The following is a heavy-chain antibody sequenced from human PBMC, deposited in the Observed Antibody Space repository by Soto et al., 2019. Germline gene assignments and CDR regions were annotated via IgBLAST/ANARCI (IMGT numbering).Heavy chain of an antibody. J-gene: IGHJ4*02. CDR1: GGTFSGYA. V-gene: IGHV1-69*13. D-gene: IGHD3-16*01. CDR3: ARDARAYDYVWGSYNTLDY. Sequence: SVQVSCKASGGTFSGYAIIWLRQAPGHGLEWMGWIIPIFGTANYAQKFQGRVTITADESTSTAYMELSSLRSEDTAVYYCARDARAYDYVWGSYNTLDYWGQGTLVTVSS. CDR2: IIPIFGTA.